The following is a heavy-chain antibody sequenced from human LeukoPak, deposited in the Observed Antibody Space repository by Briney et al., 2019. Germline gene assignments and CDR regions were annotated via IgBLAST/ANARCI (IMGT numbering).Heavy chain of an antibody. CDR2: IYYTGIS. CDR1: GFTFSTYA. CDR3: ARRLHYYYYMDV. V-gene: IGHV4-39*07. Sequence: GSLRLSCAASGFTFSTYAMSWVRQPPGKGLEWIGTIYYTGISYYNPSLESRVTSSLDTSKNQFSLKLSSVTAADTAVYYCARRLHYYYYMDVWGKGTTVTVSS. J-gene: IGHJ6*03.